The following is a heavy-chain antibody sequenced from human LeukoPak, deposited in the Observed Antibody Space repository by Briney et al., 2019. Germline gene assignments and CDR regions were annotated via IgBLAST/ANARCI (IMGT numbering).Heavy chain of an antibody. CDR1: GGSISSSSYY. D-gene: IGHD3-22*01. V-gene: IGHV4-39*07. CDR2: IYYSGST. Sequence: SETLSLTCTVSGGSISSSSYYWGWIRQPPGKGLEWIGSIYYSGSTYYNPSLKSRVTISVDTSKNQFSLKLSSVTAADTAVYYCARVRGYYDSSGYSDYWGQGTLVTVSS. CDR3: ARVRGYYDSSGYSDY. J-gene: IGHJ4*02.